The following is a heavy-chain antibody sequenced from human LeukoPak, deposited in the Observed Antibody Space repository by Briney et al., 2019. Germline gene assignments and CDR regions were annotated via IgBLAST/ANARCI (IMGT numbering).Heavy chain of an antibody. CDR1: GFTFSSYA. Sequence: GGSLRLSCAASGFTFSSYAMSWVRQAPGKGLEWVSAISGSGGSTYYADSVKGRFTISRDNSKNTLYLQMNSLRAEDTAVYYCAKVGAQLETYYYDSSGAYFDYWGQGTLVTVSS. CDR3: AKVGAQLETYYYDSSGAYFDY. J-gene: IGHJ4*02. D-gene: IGHD3-22*01. V-gene: IGHV3-23*01. CDR2: ISGSGGST.